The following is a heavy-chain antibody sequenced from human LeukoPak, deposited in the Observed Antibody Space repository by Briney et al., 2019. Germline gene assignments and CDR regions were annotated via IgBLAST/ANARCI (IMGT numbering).Heavy chain of an antibody. CDR1: GDSISSGGYY. CDR2: IYYSGST. D-gene: IGHD6-6*01. J-gene: IGHJ4*02. Sequence: PSQTLSLTCTVSGDSISSGGYYWSWIRQHPGKGLEWIGYIYYSGSTYYNPSLKSRFTISVDTSKTQFSLRLSSVTAADTAVYYCARATGSSVRGSYYFDYWGQGTLVTVSS. CDR3: ARATGSSVRGSYYFDY. V-gene: IGHV4-31*03.